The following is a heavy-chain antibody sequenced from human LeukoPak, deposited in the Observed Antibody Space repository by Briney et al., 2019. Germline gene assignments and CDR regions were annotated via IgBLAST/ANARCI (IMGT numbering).Heavy chain of an antibody. Sequence: SETLSLTCTVFGGSISSYYWSWIRQPPGKGLEWIGYIYYSGSTNYNPSLKSRVTISVDTSKNQFSLKLSSVTAADTAVYYCARGLYSYAPPNWFDPWGQGTLVTVSS. CDR1: GGSISSYY. CDR3: ARGLYSYAPPNWFDP. J-gene: IGHJ5*02. CDR2: IYYSGST. D-gene: IGHD5-18*01. V-gene: IGHV4-59*01.